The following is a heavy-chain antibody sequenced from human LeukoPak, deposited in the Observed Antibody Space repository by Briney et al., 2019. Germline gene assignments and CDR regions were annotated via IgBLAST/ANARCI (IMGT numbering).Heavy chain of an antibody. J-gene: IGHJ5*02. D-gene: IGHD6-6*01. CDR2: INHSGST. CDR3: ARGRHSSSGTGFDP. CDR1: GGSFSGYY. Sequence: SETLSLTCAVYGGSFSGYYWSWIRQPPGKGLEWIGEINHSGSTNYNPSLKSRVTISVDTSKNQFSLKLSSVTAADTAVYYCARGRHSSSGTGFDPWGQGTLVTVSS. V-gene: IGHV4-34*01.